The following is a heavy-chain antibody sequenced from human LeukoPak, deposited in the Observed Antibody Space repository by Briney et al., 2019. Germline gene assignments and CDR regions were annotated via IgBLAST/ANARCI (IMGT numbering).Heavy chain of an antibody. J-gene: IGHJ4*02. D-gene: IGHD3-3*01. V-gene: IGHV3-48*01. CDR1: GFTFSSYS. Sequence: AGGSLRLSCAASGFTFSSYSMDWVRQPPGKGLGWVSYISRSSTTISYAPCVKGRFTISRDNAKNSLYQQMNGLRAEDTAVYYCARDGLSLVTILGVPFDYWGQGTLVTVSS. CDR2: ISRSSTTI. CDR3: ARDGLSLVTILGVPFDY.